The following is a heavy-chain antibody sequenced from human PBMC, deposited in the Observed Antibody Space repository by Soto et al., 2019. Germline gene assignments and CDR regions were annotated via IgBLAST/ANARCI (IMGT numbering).Heavy chain of an antibody. CDR3: VRHVRTAGSYGMDV. CDR1: GYRFTSSW. J-gene: IGHJ6*02. D-gene: IGHD3-10*02. CDR2: IYPGDSDT. Sequence: LKISCQSSGYRFTSSWIAWVRQMPGKALEWMGTIYPGDSDTTYSPSFQGPVTISADKSISTAYLQWSSLKASDTAMYYCVRHVRTAGSYGMDVWGQGTTVTVSS. V-gene: IGHV5-51*01.